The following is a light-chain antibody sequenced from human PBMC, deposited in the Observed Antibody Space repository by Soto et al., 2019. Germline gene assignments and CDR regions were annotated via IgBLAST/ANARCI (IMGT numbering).Light chain of an antibody. CDR2: KVS. CDR1: QSINNW. Sequence: DIQMTQSPSTLSASVGDRVTITCRASQSINNWLAWYQQKPGKAPKLFIFKVSTLEIGVPSRFSGSGSGTEFTLSISSLQPDDFATYFGQQYESFPRTFGQGTKVEIK. V-gene: IGKV1-5*03. J-gene: IGKJ1*01. CDR3: QQYESFPRT.